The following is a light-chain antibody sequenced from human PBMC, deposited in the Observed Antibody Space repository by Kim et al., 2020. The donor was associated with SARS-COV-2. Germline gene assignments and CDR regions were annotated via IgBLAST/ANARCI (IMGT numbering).Light chain of an antibody. CDR3: NSRGSNDNVV. CDR1: SLRSYY. J-gene: IGLJ2*01. V-gene: IGLV3-19*01. CDR2: GKN. Sequence: SSELTQDPAVSVALGQTVRITCQGDSLRSYYATWYQQKPGQAPIVVIYGKNNRPSGIPDRFSCSSSANTASSTITGTQAGDEADYYCNSRGSNDNVVFGGGTQLTVL.